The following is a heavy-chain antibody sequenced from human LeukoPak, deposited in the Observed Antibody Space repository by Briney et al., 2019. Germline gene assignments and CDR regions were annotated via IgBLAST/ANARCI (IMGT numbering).Heavy chain of an antibody. CDR3: ATAPEYSWFDP. V-gene: IGHV4-59*01. D-gene: IGHD1-14*01. Sequence: SETLSLTCTISGGSISTYYWSWIRQSPGKGLEWIGYIYYTGSTKYTPSLQSRVTISIDTSKNQFSLKMRSVTAADTAVYYCATAPEYSWFDPWGQGTLVTVSS. J-gene: IGHJ5*02. CDR2: IYYTGST. CDR1: GGSISTYY.